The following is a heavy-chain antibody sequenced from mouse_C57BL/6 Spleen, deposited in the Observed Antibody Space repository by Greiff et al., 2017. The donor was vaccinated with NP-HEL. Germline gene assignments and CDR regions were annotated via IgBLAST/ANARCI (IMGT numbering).Heavy chain of an antibody. D-gene: IGHD2-2*01. J-gene: IGHJ3*01. CDR1: GYSITSGYY. V-gene: IGHV3-6*01. CDR2: ISYDGSN. CDR3: AREWLREGFAY. Sequence: EVKLQESGPGLVKPSQSLSLTCSVTGYSITSGYYWNWIRQFPGNKLEWMGYISYDGSNNYNPSLKNRISITRDTSKNQFFLKLNSVTTEDTATYYWAREWLREGFAYWGQGTLVTVSA.